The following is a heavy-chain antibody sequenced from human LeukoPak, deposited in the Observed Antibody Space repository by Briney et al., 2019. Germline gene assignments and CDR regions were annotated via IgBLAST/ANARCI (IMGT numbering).Heavy chain of an antibody. CDR3: ARWIGYNDPFYFDY. V-gene: IGHV4-30-2*01. CDR1: GGSISSGGYY. D-gene: IGHD1-1*01. J-gene: IGHJ4*02. Sequence: SQTLSLTCTVSGGSISSGGYYWSWIRQPPGKGLEWIGEINHSGSTNYNPSLKSRVTISVDTSKNQFSLKLSSVTAADTAVYYCARWIGYNDPFYFDYWGQGTLVTVSS. CDR2: INHSGST.